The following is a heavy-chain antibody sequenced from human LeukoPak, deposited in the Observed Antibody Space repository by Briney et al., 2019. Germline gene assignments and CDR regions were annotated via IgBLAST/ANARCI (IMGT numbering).Heavy chain of an antibody. Sequence: GGSLRLSCAASGFTFSSYWMSWVRQAPGKGLEWVAYIRYDVVNIYYADSVKGRFTISRDNSKNTLYLQMNSLRSDDTAIYFCARDFSNLAAVPTYYFDSWGQGALVTVSS. D-gene: IGHD3-3*01. J-gene: IGHJ4*02. V-gene: IGHV3-30*02. CDR3: ARDFSNLAAVPTYYFDS. CDR1: GFTFSSYW. CDR2: IRYDVVNI.